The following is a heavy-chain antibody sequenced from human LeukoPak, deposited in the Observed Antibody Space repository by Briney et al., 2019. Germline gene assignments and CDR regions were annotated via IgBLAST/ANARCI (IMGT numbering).Heavy chain of an antibody. CDR3: ARAPREVYRSWH. J-gene: IGHJ4*02. CDR1: GGSISSGGYY. V-gene: IGHV4-31*03. Sequence: SQTLSLTCTVSGGSISSGGYYWSWIRQHPGKGLEWIGYIYYSGSTYYNPSLKSRVTISVDTSKNQFSLKLSSVTAADTAVYYCARAPREVYRSWHWGQGTLVTVSS. D-gene: IGHD2-8*02. CDR2: IYYSGST.